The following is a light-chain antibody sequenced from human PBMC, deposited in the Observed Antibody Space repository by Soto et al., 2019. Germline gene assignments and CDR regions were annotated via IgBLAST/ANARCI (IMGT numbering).Light chain of an antibody. V-gene: IGKV1-5*01. CDR2: DAS. CDR1: QSISSW. CDR3: QQYNRYSLT. J-gene: IGKJ4*01. Sequence: DIQMTQSPSTLSASVGDRVTITCRASQSISSWLAWYQQKPGKAPKLLINDASSLESGVPSRFSGSGSDTEFTLTINKLQPDDFATYHCQQYNRYSLTFGGGTKVEIK.